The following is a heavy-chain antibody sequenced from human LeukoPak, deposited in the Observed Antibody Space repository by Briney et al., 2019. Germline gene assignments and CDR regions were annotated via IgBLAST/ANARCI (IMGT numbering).Heavy chain of an antibody. CDR3: ARYCGGDCYGMDV. CDR1: EFTFSSYW. D-gene: IGHD2-21*01. V-gene: IGHV3-7*01. J-gene: IGHJ6*02. CDR2: IKQDGSEK. Sequence: GGSLRLSCTASEFTFSSYWMSWVRQAPGKGLEWVANIKQDGSEKDYVDSVKGRFTISRDNAKNSVYLQMNNLRAEDTAVYYCARYCGGDCYGMDVWGQGTTVTVSS.